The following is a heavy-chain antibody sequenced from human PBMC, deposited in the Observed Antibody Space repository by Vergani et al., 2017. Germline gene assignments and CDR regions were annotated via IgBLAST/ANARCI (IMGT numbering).Heavy chain of an antibody. D-gene: IGHD1-1*01. CDR3: ARHTTYTDS. J-gene: IGHJ4*02. CDR1: EYSFGNYW. Sequence: EVELVQSGPEMRKPGESLKISCKGSEYSFGNYWIGWVRQMPGKGLGWMGIIYPADSDTRYSPSFQGQVTISADKSISTDFLQWDSLKASDTALYYCARHTTYTDSWGQGTLVTVSS. V-gene: IGHV5-51*01. CDR2: IYPADSDT.